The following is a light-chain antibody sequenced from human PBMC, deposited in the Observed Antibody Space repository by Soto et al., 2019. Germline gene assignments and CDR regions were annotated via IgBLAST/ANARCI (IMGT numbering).Light chain of an antibody. CDR3: QQYDNLPIT. J-gene: IGKJ5*01. V-gene: IGKV1-33*01. Sequence: DVQMTQSPSTLSASVGDRVTITCRASQSISSWLAWYQQKPGKAPKLLIYDASNLETGVPSRFSGSGSGTDFTFTISSLHPEDIATYYCQQYDNLPITFGQGTRLEIK. CDR2: DAS. CDR1: QSISSW.